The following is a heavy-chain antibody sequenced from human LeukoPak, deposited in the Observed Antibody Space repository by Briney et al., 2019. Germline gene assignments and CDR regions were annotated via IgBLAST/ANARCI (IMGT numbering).Heavy chain of an antibody. V-gene: IGHV4-34*01. CDR3: ARGQVPAARGYNWFDP. CDR1: GWSFNDYY. D-gene: IGHD2-2*01. Sequence: PSETLSLTCAVYGWSFNDYYRNWIRQPPGKGLEWIGEINARGDTNYNPSLKSRATISVDTSKKQFSLRLTSMIAADTALYYCARGQVPAARGYNWFDPWGQGTLVTVSS. CDR2: INARGDT. J-gene: IGHJ5*02.